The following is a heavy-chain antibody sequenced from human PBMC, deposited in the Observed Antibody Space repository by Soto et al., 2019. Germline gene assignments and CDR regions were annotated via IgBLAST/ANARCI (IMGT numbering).Heavy chain of an antibody. CDR2: ISGSGGST. CDR1: GFTFSSYA. D-gene: IGHD2-2*01. J-gene: IGHJ4*02. V-gene: IGHV3-23*01. CDR3: AKDKRVVVPAAYPFYFDY. Sequence: GESLKISCAASGFTFSSYAMSWVRQAPGKGLEWVSAISGSGGSTYYADSVKGRFTISRDNSKNTLYLQMNSLRAEDTAVYYCAKDKRVVVPAAYPFYFDYWGQGTLVTVSS.